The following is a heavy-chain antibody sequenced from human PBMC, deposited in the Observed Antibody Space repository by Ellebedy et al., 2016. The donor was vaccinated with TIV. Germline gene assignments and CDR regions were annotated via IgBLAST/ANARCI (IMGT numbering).Heavy chain of an antibody. CDR2: INPNSGGT. CDR3: AALYCSSTSCPNS. Sequence: AASVKVSCKASGYTFTGYYMHWVRQAPGQGLEWMGWINPNSGGTNYAQKFQGRVTMTRDTSISTAYMELSRLRSDDTAVYYCAALYCSSTSCPNSWGQGTLVTVSS. V-gene: IGHV1-2*02. D-gene: IGHD2-2*01. J-gene: IGHJ4*02. CDR1: GYTFTGYY.